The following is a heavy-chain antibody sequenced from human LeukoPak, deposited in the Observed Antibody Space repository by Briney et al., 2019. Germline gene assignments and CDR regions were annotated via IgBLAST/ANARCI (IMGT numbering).Heavy chain of an antibody. CDR2: IYYSGST. V-gene: IGHV4-30-4*08. J-gene: IGHJ4*02. Sequence: SGTLSLTCTVSGGSISSGDYYWSWIRQPPGKGLEWIGYIYYSGSTYYNPSLKSRVTISVDTSKNQFSPKLSSVTAADTAVYYCARALVAAAGTYFDYWGQGTLVTVSS. CDR1: GGSISSGDYY. D-gene: IGHD6-13*01. CDR3: ARALVAAAGTYFDY.